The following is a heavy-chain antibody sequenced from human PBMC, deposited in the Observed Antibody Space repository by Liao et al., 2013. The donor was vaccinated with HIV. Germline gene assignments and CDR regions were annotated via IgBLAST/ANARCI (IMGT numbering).Heavy chain of an antibody. CDR3: AREEALYYYYMDV. J-gene: IGHJ6*03. V-gene: IGHV4-61*02. Sequence: QVQLQESGPGLVKPSQTLSLTCTVSGGSISSGGYYWSWIRQPAGKGLEWIGRIYSSGSTTYNPSLKSRVTISVDTSKNQFSLKLSSVTAADTAVYYCAREEALYYYYMDVWAKDDVTVSS. CDR2: IYSSGST. CDR1: GGSISSGGYY.